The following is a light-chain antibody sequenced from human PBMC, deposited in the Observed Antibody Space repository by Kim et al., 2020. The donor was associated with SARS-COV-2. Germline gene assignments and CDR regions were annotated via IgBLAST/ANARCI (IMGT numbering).Light chain of an antibody. CDR3: QVWDSSSDWV. Sequence: APGKTARITCGGNNIGSKSVHCYQQKPGQAPVLVIYYDSDRPSGIPVRFSGSNSGNTATLTISRVEAGDEADYYCQVWDSSSDWVFGGGTQLTVL. V-gene: IGLV3-21*04. CDR2: YDS. J-gene: IGLJ3*02. CDR1: NIGSKS.